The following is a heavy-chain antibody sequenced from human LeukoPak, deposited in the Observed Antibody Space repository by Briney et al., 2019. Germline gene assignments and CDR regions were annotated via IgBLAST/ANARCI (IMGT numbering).Heavy chain of an antibody. CDR1: GFTFSSYA. CDR2: ISGSGGNT. V-gene: IGHV3-23*01. D-gene: IGHD3-10*01. CDR3: ARDAQQVRLLWFGELLPNWFDP. Sequence: GGSLRLSCAASGFTFSSYAMTWVRQAPGKGLEWVSTISGSGGNTYYAGSVKGRFTISRDNSKNTLYLQITSLRAEDTAVYYCARDAQQVRLLWFGELLPNWFDPWGQGTLVTVSS. J-gene: IGHJ5*02.